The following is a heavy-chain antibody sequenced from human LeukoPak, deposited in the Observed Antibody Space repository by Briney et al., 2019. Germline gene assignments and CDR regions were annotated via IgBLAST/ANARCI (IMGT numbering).Heavy chain of an antibody. CDR2: INHSGST. J-gene: IGHJ3*02. D-gene: IGHD3-10*01. V-gene: IGHV4-34*01. CDR1: GGSFSGYY. CDR3: ATGRGWVAFDI. Sequence: SETLSLTCAVYGGSFSGYYWSWIRQPPGKGLEWIGEINHSGSTNYNPSLKSRVTISVDTSKNQFSLKLSSVTAADTAVYYCATGRGWVAFDIWGQGTMVTVSS.